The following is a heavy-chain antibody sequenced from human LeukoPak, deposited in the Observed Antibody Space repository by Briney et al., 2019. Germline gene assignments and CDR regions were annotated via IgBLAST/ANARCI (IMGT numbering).Heavy chain of an antibody. V-gene: IGHV1-18*01. Sequence: GASVKVSCKASGGTFSSYAISWVRQAPGQGLEWMGWISAYNGNTNYAQKLQGRVTMTTDTSTSTAYMELRSLRSDDTAVYYCATDSSSWYLFAFDIWGQGTMVTVSS. CDR1: GGTFSSYA. CDR2: ISAYNGNT. J-gene: IGHJ3*02. CDR3: ATDSSSWYLFAFDI. D-gene: IGHD6-13*01.